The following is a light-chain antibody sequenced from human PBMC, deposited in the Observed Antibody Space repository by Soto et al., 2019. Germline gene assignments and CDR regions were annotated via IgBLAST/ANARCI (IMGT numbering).Light chain of an antibody. CDR2: RAS. CDR3: QQYTSFWYT. CDR1: QSISSW. Sequence: DIQMTQSPSTLSASVGDRVTITCRASQSISSWLAWYQQKPGKAPKLLIYRASTLESGVPSRFRGSGSGTEFTLTISSLQPDDSATYYCQQYTSFWYTFGQGTKLEIK. J-gene: IGKJ2*01. V-gene: IGKV1-5*03.